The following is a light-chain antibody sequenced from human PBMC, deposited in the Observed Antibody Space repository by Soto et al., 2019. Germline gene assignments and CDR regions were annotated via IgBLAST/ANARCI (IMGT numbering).Light chain of an antibody. V-gene: IGKV1-33*01. Sequence: DIQMTQSPSSLSASVGDRVTITCQASHDIRNYLNWYQQKPGQAPKLLIHDVSRLQTGVPSRFSGSGSGTDFIFTITSLQPDDIATYHCQQYDNLPLTFGGGTKVDI. CDR3: QQYDNLPLT. CDR2: DVS. CDR1: HDIRNY. J-gene: IGKJ4*01.